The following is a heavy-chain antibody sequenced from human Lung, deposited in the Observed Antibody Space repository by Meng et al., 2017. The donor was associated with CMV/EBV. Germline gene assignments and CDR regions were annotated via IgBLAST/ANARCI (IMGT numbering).Heavy chain of an antibody. J-gene: IGHJ4*02. CDR1: GVSMSSTNW. Sequence: VALEESGPGLVKPSGTLSLTRAVSGVSMSSTNWWSWVRQPPGKGLEWIGEIYHSGSTNYNPSLKSRVSISVDKSKNQFSLKLSSVTAADTAVHYCARADKVRFDYWGQGTLVTVSS. CDR2: IYHSGST. CDR3: ARADKVRFDY. V-gene: IGHV4-4*02.